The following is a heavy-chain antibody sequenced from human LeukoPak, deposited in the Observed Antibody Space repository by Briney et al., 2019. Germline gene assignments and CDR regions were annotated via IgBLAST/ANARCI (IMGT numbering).Heavy chain of an antibody. V-gene: IGHV3-21*01. J-gene: IGHJ4*02. CDR1: GFIFSSYS. CDR3: ARVYQGVAIFDGIDY. Sequence: GGSLRLSCAASGFIFSSYSMNWVRQAPGKGLEWVSSISRSSSYINYADSLKGRFTISRDNAKNSVYLQMNSLRAEDTAVYYCARVYQGVAIFDGIDYLGQGTLVTVSS. CDR2: ISRSSSYI. D-gene: IGHD3-3*01.